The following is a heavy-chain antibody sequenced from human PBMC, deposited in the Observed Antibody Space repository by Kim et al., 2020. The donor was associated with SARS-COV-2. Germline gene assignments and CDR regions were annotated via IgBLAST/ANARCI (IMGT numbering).Heavy chain of an antibody. V-gene: IGHV1-18*01. D-gene: IGHD3-10*01. CDR3: AREGAGDQILWFGESGGGMDV. Sequence: ASVKVSCKASGYTFTSYGISWVRQAPGQGLEWMGWISAYNGNTNYAQKLQGRVTMTTDTSTSTAYMELRSLRSDDTAVYYCAREGAGDQILWFGESGGGMDVWGQGTTVSVSS. CDR1: GYTFTSYG. J-gene: IGHJ6*02. CDR2: ISAYNGNT.